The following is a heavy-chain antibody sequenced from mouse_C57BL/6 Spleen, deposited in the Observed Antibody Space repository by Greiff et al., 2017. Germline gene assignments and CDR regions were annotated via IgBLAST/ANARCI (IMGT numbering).Heavy chain of an antibody. D-gene: IGHD2-2*01. CDR1: GFTFSDYG. CDR2: ISSGSSTI. J-gene: IGHJ4*01. V-gene: IGHV5-17*01. Sequence: EVHLVESGGGLVKPGGSLKLSCAASGFTFSDYGMHWVRQAPEKGLEWVAYISSGSSTIYYADTVKGRFTISRDNAKNTLFLQMTSLRSEDTAMYYCARTMVTRAMDYWGQGTSVTVSS. CDR3: ARTMVTRAMDY.